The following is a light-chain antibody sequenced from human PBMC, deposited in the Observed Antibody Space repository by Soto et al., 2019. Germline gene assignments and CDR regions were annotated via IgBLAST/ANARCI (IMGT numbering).Light chain of an antibody. CDR1: TSDVGTYDL. J-gene: IGLJ2*01. V-gene: IGLV2-23*01. CDR3: YSYAGTGAPVV. CDR2: EAY. Sequence: QSALTQPASMSGSPGQSVTISCTGSTSDVGTYDLVSWYQQHTGKAPKLMIFEAYKRPSGISNRFSGSKSGNTASLTISGLQTEDEADYYCYSYAGTGAPVVFGGGTKLTVL.